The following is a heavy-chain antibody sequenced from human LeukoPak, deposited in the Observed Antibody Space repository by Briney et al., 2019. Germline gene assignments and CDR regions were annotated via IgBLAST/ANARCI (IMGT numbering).Heavy chain of an antibody. J-gene: IGHJ6*02. CDR3: ARDASGDTNSGPRMDV. Sequence: GGSLRLSCAASAFTFRTYWMSWVRQAPGKGLEWVAMIKPDGSEKYYVDSVKGLFTISRDNAKNSLYLQMTSLRAEDTAVYYCARDASGDTNSGPRMDVWGQGTTVTVS. CDR2: IKPDGSEK. D-gene: IGHD1-26*01. CDR1: AFTFRTYW. V-gene: IGHV3-7*05.